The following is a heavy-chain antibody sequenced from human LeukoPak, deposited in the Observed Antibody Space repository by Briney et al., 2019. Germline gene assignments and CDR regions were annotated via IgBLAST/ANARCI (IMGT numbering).Heavy chain of an antibody. CDR2: ISAYNGNT. Sequence: ASVKVSCKASGYTFTSYGISWVRQAPGHGLEWMGWISAYNGNTNYAQKLQGRVTMTTDTSTSTAYMELRSLRSDDTAVYYCARDPHYYHSSRNDYWGQGTLVTVSS. CDR1: GYTFTSYG. J-gene: IGHJ4*02. D-gene: IGHD3-22*01. CDR3: ARDPHYYHSSRNDY. V-gene: IGHV1-18*01.